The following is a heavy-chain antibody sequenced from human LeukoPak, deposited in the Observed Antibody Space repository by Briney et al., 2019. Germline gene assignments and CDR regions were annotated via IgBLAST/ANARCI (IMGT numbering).Heavy chain of an antibody. D-gene: IGHD5-18*01. CDR1: GFTFSSYS. J-gene: IGHJ5*02. V-gene: IGHV3-21*01. CDR2: ITSSSTYI. Sequence: PGGSLRLSCAASGFTFSSYSMNWVRQAPGKGLEWVSSITSSSTYIYYADSVKGRFTISRDNAKNSLYLQMSSLRAEDTAVYYCARDSSIQSLDPWGQGTLVTVSS. CDR3: ARDSSIQSLDP.